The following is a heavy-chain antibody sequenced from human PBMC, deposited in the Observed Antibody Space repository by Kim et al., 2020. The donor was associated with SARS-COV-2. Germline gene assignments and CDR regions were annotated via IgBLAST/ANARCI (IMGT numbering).Heavy chain of an antibody. J-gene: IGHJ5*02. Sequence: GGSLRLSCAASGFTFSSYAMSWVRQAPGKGLEWVSAISGSGGSTYYADSVKGRFTISRDNSKNTLYLQMNSLRAEDTAVYYCAKDCSGGSCYRWFDPWGQGTLVTVSS. CDR3: AKDCSGGSCYRWFDP. CDR2: ISGSGGST. V-gene: IGHV3-23*01. D-gene: IGHD2-15*01. CDR1: GFTFSSYA.